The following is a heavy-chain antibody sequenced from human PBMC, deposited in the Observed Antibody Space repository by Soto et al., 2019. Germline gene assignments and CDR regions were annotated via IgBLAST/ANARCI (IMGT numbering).Heavy chain of an antibody. CDR3: ARGRTYYYGSGSYYDGY. Sequence: QVQLQQWGAGLLKPSETLSLTCAVYGGSFSGYYWSWIRQPPGKGLEWIGEINHSGSTNYNPSLKRTVTISVDTSKNQFSLKLSSVTAADTAVYYCARGRTYYYGSGSYYDGYWGQGTLVTVSS. V-gene: IGHV4-34*01. J-gene: IGHJ4*02. CDR1: GGSFSGYY. D-gene: IGHD3-10*01. CDR2: INHSGST.